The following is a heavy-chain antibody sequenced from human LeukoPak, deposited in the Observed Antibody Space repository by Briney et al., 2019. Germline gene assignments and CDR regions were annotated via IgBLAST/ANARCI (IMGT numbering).Heavy chain of an antibody. CDR3: ASDYYDSSGYYLRGGY. D-gene: IGHD3-22*01. J-gene: IGHJ4*02. V-gene: IGHV1-69*04. Sequence: AASVKVSCKASGGTFSSYAISWVRQAPGQGLEWMGRIIPILGIANYAQKFQGRVTITADKSTSTAYMELSSLRSEDTAVYYCASDYYDSSGYYLRGGYWGQGTLVTVSS. CDR2: IIPILGIA. CDR1: GGTFSSYA.